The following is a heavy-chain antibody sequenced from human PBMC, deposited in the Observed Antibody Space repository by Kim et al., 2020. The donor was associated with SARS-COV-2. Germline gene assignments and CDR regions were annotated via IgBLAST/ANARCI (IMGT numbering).Heavy chain of an antibody. CDR1: GFTFSNAW. CDR3: TTDWPFTLSGYYADY. V-gene: IGHV3-15*01. CDR2: IKSKTDGGTT. J-gene: IGHJ4*02. Sequence: GGSLRLSCAASGFTFSNAWMSWVRQAPGKGLEWVGRIKSKTDGGTTDYAAPVKGRFTISRDDSKNTLYLQMNSLKTEDTAVYYCTTDWPFTLSGYYADYWGQGTLVTVSS. D-gene: IGHD3-3*01.